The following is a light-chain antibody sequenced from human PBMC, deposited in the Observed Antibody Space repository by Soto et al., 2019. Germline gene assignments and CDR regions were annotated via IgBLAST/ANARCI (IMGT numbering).Light chain of an antibody. J-gene: IGLJ1*01. CDR2: DVT. V-gene: IGLV2-14*01. Sequence: SMLTQPPSVSVSLGQLITISCTGTSSDVGGYNFVSWYQQHPDKAPKLMIYDVTNRPSGVSNRFSGSKSGNTASLTISGLQAEDEADYYCSSCTSISTYVFGTGTKVTV. CDR3: SSCTSISTYV. CDR1: SSDVGGYNF.